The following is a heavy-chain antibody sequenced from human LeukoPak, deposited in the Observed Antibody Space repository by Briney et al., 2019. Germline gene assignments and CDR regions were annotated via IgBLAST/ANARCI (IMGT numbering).Heavy chain of an antibody. J-gene: IGHJ5*02. CDR2: INPNSGAT. CDR3: VRGSSSAAWFDP. CDR1: GYTFTGYY. Sequence: GASVKVSCKASGYTFTGYYMHWVRQAPGQGLEWMGWINPNSGATNYAQKFQGRVTMTRDTSISTAYMELSRLTSDDTAVYYCVRGSSSAAWFDPWGQGTLVTVSS. D-gene: IGHD6-6*01. V-gene: IGHV1-2*02.